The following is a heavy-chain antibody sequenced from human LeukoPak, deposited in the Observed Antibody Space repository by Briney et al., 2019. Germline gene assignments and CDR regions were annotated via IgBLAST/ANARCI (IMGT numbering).Heavy chain of an antibody. CDR2: INPNSGGT. J-gene: IGHJ4*02. D-gene: IGHD3-9*01. Sequence: GASVKVSCKASGYTFTGYYMHWVRQAPGQGLEWMGWINPNSGGTNYAQKFQGRVTMTRDTSISTAYMELSRLRSDDTAVYYCARGGPSKTGYSPVDYWGQGTLVTVSS. V-gene: IGHV1-2*02. CDR1: GYTFTGYY. CDR3: ARGGPSKTGYSPVDY.